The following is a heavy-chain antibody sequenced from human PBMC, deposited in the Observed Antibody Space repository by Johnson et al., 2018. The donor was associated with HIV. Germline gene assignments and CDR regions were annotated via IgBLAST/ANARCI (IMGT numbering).Heavy chain of an antibody. CDR3: ARAPEVRGIDAFDI. Sequence: VQLVESGGGLVQPGGSLRLSCAASEFTFSNYDMHWVRQPTRKSLEWVSTIGTAGTVYYADSVKGRFTISRDNAKNSLYLQMNILTAEDTAVYYCARAPEVRGIDAFDIWGQGTMVTVS. CDR2: IGTAGTV. D-gene: IGHD3-10*01. V-gene: IGHV3-13*01. CDR1: EFTFSNYD. J-gene: IGHJ3*02.